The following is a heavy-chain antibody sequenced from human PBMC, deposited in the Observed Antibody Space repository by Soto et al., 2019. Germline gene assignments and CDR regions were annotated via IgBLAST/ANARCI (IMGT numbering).Heavy chain of an antibody. CDR2: TYYRSKWYN. CDR1: GDSVSSNSAA. V-gene: IGHV6-1*01. CDR3: AREPLSFGGVIVIPYYYYGMDV. J-gene: IGHJ6*02. Sequence: SPTLSLTCAISGDSVSSNSAAWNWIRQSPSRGLEWLGRTYYRSKWYNDYAVSVKSRITINPDTSKNQFSLQLNSVTPEDTAVYYCAREPLSFGGVIVIPYYYYGMDVWGQGTTVTVSS. D-gene: IGHD3-16*02.